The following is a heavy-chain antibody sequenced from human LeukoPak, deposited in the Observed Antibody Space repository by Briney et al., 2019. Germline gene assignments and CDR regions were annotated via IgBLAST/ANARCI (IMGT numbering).Heavy chain of an antibody. CDR3: ARGFSSGWYLNWYFDL. J-gene: IGHJ2*01. CDR1: GYTFTSYD. V-gene: IGHV1-8*03. D-gene: IGHD6-19*01. Sequence: GASVKVSCKASGYTFTSYDINWVRQATGQGLEWMGWMNPNSGNTGYAQKFQGRVTITRNTSISTAYMELSSLRSEDTAVYYCARGFSSGWYLNWYFDLWGRGTLVTVSS. CDR2: MNPNSGNT.